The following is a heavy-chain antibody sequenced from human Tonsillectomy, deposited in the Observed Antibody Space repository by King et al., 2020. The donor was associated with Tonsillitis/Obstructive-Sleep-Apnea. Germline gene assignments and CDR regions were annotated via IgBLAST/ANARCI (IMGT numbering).Heavy chain of an antibody. D-gene: IGHD3-9*01. CDR2: IYYNGDT. V-gene: IGHV4-39*01. CDR3: VRHARDMDDYYYYMDV. CDR1: GGSISSSRYY. J-gene: IGHJ6*03. Sequence: LQLQESGPGLVKPSETLSLSCFVSGGSISSSRYYWGWIRQPPGKGLEWIGTIYYNGDTYYNPSLKSRVTVSIDTSESQFSLKLTSVTAADTAVYYCVRHARDMDDYYYYMDVWGKGTTVTVSS.